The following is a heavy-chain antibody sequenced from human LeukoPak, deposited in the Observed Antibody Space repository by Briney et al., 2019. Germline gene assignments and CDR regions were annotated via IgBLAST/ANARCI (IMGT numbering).Heavy chain of an antibody. CDR2: IHSSGST. CDR1: TDSFSSHY. J-gene: IGHJ5*02. CDR3: ARDQLRANWFDP. V-gene: IGHV4-59*11. Sequence: SETLSLTCAVSTDSFSSHYWTWIRQPPGKGLEWIGYIHSSGSTNYNPSLKSRLTMSVDTSKNQFSLKLSSVTAADTAVYYCARDQLRANWFDPWGQGTLVTVSS. D-gene: IGHD3-10*01.